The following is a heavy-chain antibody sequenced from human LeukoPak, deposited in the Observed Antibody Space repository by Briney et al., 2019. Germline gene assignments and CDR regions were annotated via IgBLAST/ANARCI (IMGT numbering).Heavy chain of an antibody. D-gene: IGHD3-10*01. CDR3: ARDSPMVRGQKARFDP. J-gene: IGHJ5*02. CDR1: GGSISSSSYY. Sequence: PSETLSLTCTVSGGSISSSSYYWGWIRQPPGKGLEWIGSIYYSGSTYYNPSLKSRVTISVDTSKNQFSLKLSSVTAADTAVYYCARDSPMVRGQKARFDPWGQGTLVTVSS. CDR2: IYYSGST. V-gene: IGHV4-39*07.